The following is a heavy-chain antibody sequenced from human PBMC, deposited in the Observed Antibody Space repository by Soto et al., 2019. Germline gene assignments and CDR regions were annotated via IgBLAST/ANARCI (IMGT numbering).Heavy chain of an antibody. V-gene: IGHV3-13*01. D-gene: IGHD2-15*01. CDR3: ARGRGYCDFNTCHYYFDL. CDR1: GFIFSNDD. Sequence: EVQLVESGGGLVQPGGSLRLSCAASGFIFSNDDMHWVRQTAGEGLEWVSLIDTGDDTYYPDSVKGRFSISRENAKNSLYLQMNNLRAGDTAVYYCARGRGYCDFNTCHYYFDLWGQGTQVTVSA. J-gene: IGHJ4*02. CDR2: IDTGDDT.